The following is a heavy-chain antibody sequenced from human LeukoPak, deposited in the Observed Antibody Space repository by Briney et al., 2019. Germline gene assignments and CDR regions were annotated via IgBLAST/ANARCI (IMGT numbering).Heavy chain of an antibody. J-gene: IGHJ4*02. CDR3: ARLTDYDILTGPSYFDY. V-gene: IGHV5-51*01. CDR2: IYPGDSDT. Sequence: GESLKISCKGSGYSFTSYWIGWVRQMPGKGLEWMGIIYPGDSDTRYSPSFQGHVTISADKSISTAYLQWSSLKASDTAMYYCARLTDYDILTGPSYFDYWGQGTLVTVSS. D-gene: IGHD3-9*01. CDR1: GYSFTSYW.